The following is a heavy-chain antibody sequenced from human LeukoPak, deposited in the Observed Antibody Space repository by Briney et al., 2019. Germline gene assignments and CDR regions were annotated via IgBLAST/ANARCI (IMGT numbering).Heavy chain of an antibody. J-gene: IGHJ4*02. D-gene: IGHD2-21*01. CDR3: ARVWHAVMNYFDY. Sequence: ASVKVSCTASGYTFTGYYMHWVRQAPGQGLEWMGWINPNSGGTNYAQKFQGRVTMTRDTSISTAYMELSRLRSDDTAVYYCARVWHAVMNYFDYWGQGTLVTVSS. V-gene: IGHV1-2*02. CDR2: INPNSGGT. CDR1: GYTFTGYY.